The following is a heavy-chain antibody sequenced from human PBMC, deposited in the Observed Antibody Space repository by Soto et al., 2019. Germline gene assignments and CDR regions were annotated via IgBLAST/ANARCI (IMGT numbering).Heavy chain of an antibody. CDR1: GGSISSGGYF. Sequence: QVQLQESGPGLVKPSQTLSLTCTVSGGSISSGGYFWSCIRQPPGKGLEWIGNIFYSGTTYCNPALKSRVTISVDTSKNQFSLKLSSVTAADTAVYFCARGVLYWGQVTLVTVSS. J-gene: IGHJ4*02. D-gene: IGHD1-1*01. CDR2: IFYSGTT. CDR3: ARGVLY. V-gene: IGHV4-31*03.